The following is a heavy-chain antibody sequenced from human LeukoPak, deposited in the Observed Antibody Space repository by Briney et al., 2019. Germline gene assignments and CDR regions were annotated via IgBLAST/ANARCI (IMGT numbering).Heavy chain of an antibody. CDR1: GYTFTSYG. D-gene: IGHD2-2*02. CDR3: ARGENIVVVPAAIRRPNFDY. Sequence: ASVNVSCKASGYTFTSYGISWVRQAPGQGLEWIGWISAYNGNTNYAQKLQGRDTLTTDTSTSTAYMELRSLRSDDTAVYYCARGENIVVVPAAIRRPNFDYWGQGTLVTVSS. J-gene: IGHJ4*02. V-gene: IGHV1-18*01. CDR2: ISAYNGNT.